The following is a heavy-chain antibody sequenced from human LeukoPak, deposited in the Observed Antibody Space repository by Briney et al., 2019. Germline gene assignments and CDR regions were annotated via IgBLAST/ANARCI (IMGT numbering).Heavy chain of an antibody. V-gene: IGHV3-23*01. D-gene: IGHD3-22*01. CDR1: GFTFSSYG. CDR3: AKGSYYDSSGSFYFDY. J-gene: IGHJ4*02. Sequence: GGSLRLSCAASGFTFSSYGITWVRQAPGKGLEWVSGISGSGDNTYYADSVKGRFTISRDNSKNTLYVQVNSLGTEDTAAYYCAKGSYYDSSGSFYFDYWGQGTLVTVSS. CDR2: ISGSGDNT.